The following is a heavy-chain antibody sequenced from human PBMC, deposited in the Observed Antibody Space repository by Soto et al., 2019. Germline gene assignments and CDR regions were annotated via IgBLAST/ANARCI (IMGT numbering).Heavy chain of an antibody. V-gene: IGHV3-30*18. CDR3: AKDGVLRFLEWLYYYYYYIDV. D-gene: IGHD3-3*01. J-gene: IGHJ6*03. Sequence: QVQLVESGGGVVQPGRSLRLSCAASGFTFSSYGMHWVRQAPGKGLEWVAVISYDGSNKYYADSVKGRFTISRDNSKNTRYLQMNSLRSEETAVYYCAKDGVLRFLEWLYYYYYYIDVWGPGTTVTVSS. CDR1: GFTFSSYG. CDR2: ISYDGSNK.